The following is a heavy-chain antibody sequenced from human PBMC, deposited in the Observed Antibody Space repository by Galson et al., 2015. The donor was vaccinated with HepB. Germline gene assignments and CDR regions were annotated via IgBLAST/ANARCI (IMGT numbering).Heavy chain of an antibody. CDR3: ARGRFSGAYYMDV. V-gene: IGHV3-7*03. Sequence: SLRLSCAASGFAFSSYWLSWVRQAPGKGLEWVANIKQDGSEKYYVDSVKGRFTISRDNAKNSLYLQMNSLRAEDTAVYYCARGRFSGAYYMDVWGKGTTVTVSS. D-gene: IGHD3-10*01. CDR1: GFAFSSYW. CDR2: IKQDGSEK. J-gene: IGHJ6*03.